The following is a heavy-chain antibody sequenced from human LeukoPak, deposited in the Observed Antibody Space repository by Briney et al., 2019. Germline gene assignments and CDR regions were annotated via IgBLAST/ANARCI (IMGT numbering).Heavy chain of an antibody. D-gene: IGHD3-22*01. V-gene: IGHV4-61*10. CDR2: IYYSGST. CDR3: ARVSGITMIVVVQSDGFDI. Sequence: SETLSLTCTVSGGSISSGSYYWSWIRQPAGKGLEWIGYIYYSGSTDYNPSLKSRVTISADTSKNQFSLKLSSVTAADTAVYYCARVSGITMIVVVQSDGFDIWGQGTMVSVSS. J-gene: IGHJ3*02. CDR1: GGSISSGSYY.